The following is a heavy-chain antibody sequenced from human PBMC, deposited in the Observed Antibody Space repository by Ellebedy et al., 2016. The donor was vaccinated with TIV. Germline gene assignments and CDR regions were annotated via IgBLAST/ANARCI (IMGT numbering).Heavy chain of an antibody. CDR2: ISSSSSTI. D-gene: IGHD2-2*01. Sequence: GGSLRLXCAASGFTFSSYSMNWVRQAPGKGLEWVSYISSSSSTIYYADSVKGRFTISRDNAKNSLYLQMNSLRDEDTAVYYCARIGYCSSTSCFGDLDYWGQGTLVTVSS. CDR1: GFTFSSYS. J-gene: IGHJ4*02. CDR3: ARIGYCSSTSCFGDLDY. V-gene: IGHV3-48*02.